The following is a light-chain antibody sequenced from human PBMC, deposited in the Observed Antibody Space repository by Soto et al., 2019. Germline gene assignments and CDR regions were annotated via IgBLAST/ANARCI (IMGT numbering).Light chain of an antibody. J-gene: IGLJ2*01. CDR3: SSFAGNNNLV. V-gene: IGLV2-8*01. Sequence: QSVLTQPPSASGSPGPSVTISCTGTSSDVGGYNYVSWYQQHPGKAPKLMISEVSKRPSGVPDRFSGSKSGNTAALTVSGLQAEDEADYYCSSFAGNNNLVFGGGTKRTVL. CDR2: EVS. CDR1: SSDVGGYNY.